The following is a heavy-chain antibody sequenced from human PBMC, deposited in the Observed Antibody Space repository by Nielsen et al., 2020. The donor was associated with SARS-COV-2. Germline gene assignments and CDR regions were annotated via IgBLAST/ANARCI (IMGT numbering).Heavy chain of an antibody. Sequence: SETLSLTCAVYGGSFSGYYWSWIRQPPGKGLEWIGEINHSGSTNYNPSLKSRVTISVDTSKNQFSLKLSSVTAADTAVYYCARRGDSEYNWFDPWGQGTLVTVSS. V-gene: IGHV4-34*01. CDR1: GGSFSGYY. J-gene: IGHJ5*02. CDR2: INHSGST. CDR3: ARRGDSEYNWFDP. D-gene: IGHD4-17*01.